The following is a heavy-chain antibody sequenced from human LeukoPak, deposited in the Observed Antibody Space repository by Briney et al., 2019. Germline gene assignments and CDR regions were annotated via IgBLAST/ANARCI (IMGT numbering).Heavy chain of an antibody. Sequence: GGSLRLSCAASGFTFSSYAMSWVRQAPGKGLEWVSAISGSGGSTYYADSVKGRFTISRDNSKNTLYLQMNSLRAEDTAVYYCAREIVVVVAAGHYYGMDVWGQGTTVTVSS. CDR1: GFTFSSYA. CDR3: AREIVVVVAAGHYYGMDV. V-gene: IGHV3-23*01. J-gene: IGHJ6*02. CDR2: ISGSGGST. D-gene: IGHD2-15*01.